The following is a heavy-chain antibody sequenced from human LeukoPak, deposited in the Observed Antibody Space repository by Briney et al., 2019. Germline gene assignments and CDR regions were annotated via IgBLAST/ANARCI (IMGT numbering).Heavy chain of an antibody. V-gene: IGHV3-23*01. D-gene: IGHD1-7*01. CDR1: GFTFSSYA. J-gene: IGHJ5*02. CDR2: ISGSGGST. CDR3: AKDWNSVWFDP. Sequence: GGSLRLSCAASGFTFSSYAMSWVGQAPGKGLDWVSVISGSGGSTYYADSGQGRLNISRDNSTNTLYLQMNSLRAEDTAVYYCAKDWNSVWFDPWGQGTLVTVSS.